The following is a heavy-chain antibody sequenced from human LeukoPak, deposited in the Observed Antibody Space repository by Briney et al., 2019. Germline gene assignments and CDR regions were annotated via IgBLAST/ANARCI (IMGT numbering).Heavy chain of an antibody. CDR3: ASLCSSTSCAGH. Sequence: PSETLSLTCAVYGGSFSGYYWSWIRQPPGKGLEWIGEINHSGSTNYNPSLKSRVTISVDTSKNQFSLKLSSVTAADTAVYYCASLCSSTSCAGHWGQGTLVTVSS. J-gene: IGHJ4*02. D-gene: IGHD2-2*01. CDR2: INHSGST. CDR1: GGSFSGYY. V-gene: IGHV4-34*01.